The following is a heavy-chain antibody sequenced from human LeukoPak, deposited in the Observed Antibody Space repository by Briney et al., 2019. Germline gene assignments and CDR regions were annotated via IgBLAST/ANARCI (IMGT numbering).Heavy chain of an antibody. Sequence: GASVKVSCKASGYTFTGYYMHWVRQAPGQGLEWMGRINPNSGGTNYAQKFQGRVTMTRDTSISTAYMELSRLRSDDTAVYHCARAYIVGARRWFDPWGQGTLVTVSS. J-gene: IGHJ5*02. V-gene: IGHV1-2*06. CDR1: GYTFTGYY. CDR2: INPNSGGT. CDR3: ARAYIVGARRWFDP. D-gene: IGHD1-26*01.